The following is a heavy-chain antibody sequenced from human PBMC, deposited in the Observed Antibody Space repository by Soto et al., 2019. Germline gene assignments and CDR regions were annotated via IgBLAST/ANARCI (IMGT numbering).Heavy chain of an antibody. D-gene: IGHD3-10*01. CDR3: ARRDGSGSYVIYSAFDI. CDR1: GYSFTSYW. V-gene: IGHV5-51*01. Sequence: ESLKISCKGSGYSFTSYWIGWVRQMPGKVLEWMGIIYPGDSDTRYSPSFQGQVTISADKSISTAYLQWSSLKASDTAMYYCARRDGSGSYVIYSAFDIWGQGTMVTVSS. J-gene: IGHJ3*02. CDR2: IYPGDSDT.